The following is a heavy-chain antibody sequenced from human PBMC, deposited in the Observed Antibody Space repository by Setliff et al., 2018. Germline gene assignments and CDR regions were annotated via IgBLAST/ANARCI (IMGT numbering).Heavy chain of an antibody. V-gene: IGHV3-23*01. J-gene: IGHJ4*02. CDR1: GFTFSTYA. Sequence: GGSLRLSCAASGFTFSTYAMSWVRQAPGRGLEWVSGISATGSNTYYADSVKGRFTISRDNYKNTLFLQMNSLRVDDTAVYYCVRGFQGKNVGTFDSWGQGALVTVSS. CDR2: ISATGSNT. D-gene: IGHD1-7*01. CDR3: VRGFQGKNVGTFDS.